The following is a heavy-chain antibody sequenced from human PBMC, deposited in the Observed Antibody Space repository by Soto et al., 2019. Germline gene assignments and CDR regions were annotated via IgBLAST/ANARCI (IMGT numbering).Heavy chain of an antibody. D-gene: IGHD2-15*01. CDR1: GFTFSSYG. CDR2: ISYDGSNK. J-gene: IGHJ6*02. Sequence: QVQLVESGGGVVQPGRSLRLSCAASGFTFSSYGMHWVRQAPGKGLEWVAVISYDGSNKYYADSVKGRFTISRDNSKNPLYRQMNRLSTEDMAVYYCDKDRSESVYYYYGMDVWGRGTTVTVSS. V-gene: IGHV3-30*18. CDR3: DKDRSESVYYYYGMDV.